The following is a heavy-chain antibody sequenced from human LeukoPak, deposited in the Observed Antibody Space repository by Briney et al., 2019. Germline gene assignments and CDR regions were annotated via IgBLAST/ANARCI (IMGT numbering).Heavy chain of an antibody. CDR2: FDPEDGKT. CDR1: GYTLTELS. CDR3: TTVSRARGYLTGYSRWFDP. J-gene: IGHJ5*02. D-gene: IGHD3-9*01. Sequence: ASVKVSCKVSGYTLTELSMHWVRQAPGKGLGWMGGFDPEDGKTIYAQKFQGRVSMTEDTFTDTAYMELSSLRSEDTAVYYCTTVSRARGYLTGYSRWFDPWGQGTLVTVSS. V-gene: IGHV1-24*01.